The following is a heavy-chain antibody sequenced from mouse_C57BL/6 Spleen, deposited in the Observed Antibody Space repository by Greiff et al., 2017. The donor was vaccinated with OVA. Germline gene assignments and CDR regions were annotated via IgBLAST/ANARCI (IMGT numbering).Heavy chain of an antibody. CDR3: AREGSYGKSRYFDV. D-gene: IGHD2-1*01. V-gene: IGHV1-81*01. CDR1: GYTFTSYG. CDR2: IYPRSGNT. Sequence: QVQLQQSGAELARPGASVKLSCKASGYTFTSYGISWVKQRTGQGLEWIGEIYPRSGNTYYNEKFKGKATLTADKSSSTAYMELRSLTSEDSAVYFCAREGSYGKSRYFDVWGTGTTVTVSS. J-gene: IGHJ1*03.